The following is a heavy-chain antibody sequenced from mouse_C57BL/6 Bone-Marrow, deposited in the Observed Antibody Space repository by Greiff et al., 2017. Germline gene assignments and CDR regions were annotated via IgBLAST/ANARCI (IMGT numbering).Heavy chain of an antibody. V-gene: IGHV1-52*01. D-gene: IGHD4-1*01. J-gene: IGHJ2*01. CDR2: IDPSDSET. CDR3: ARSAPHWDFDY. CDR1: GYTFTSYW. Sequence: VQLQQSGAELVRPGSSVKLSCKASGYTFTSYWMHWVKQRPIQGLEWIGNIDPSDSETHYNQKFKDKATLTVDKSSSTAYMQLSSLTSEDSAVYYCARSAPHWDFDYWGQGTTLTVSS.